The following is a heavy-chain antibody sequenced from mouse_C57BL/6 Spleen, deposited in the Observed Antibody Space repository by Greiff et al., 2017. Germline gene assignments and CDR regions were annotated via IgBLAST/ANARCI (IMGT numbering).Heavy chain of an antibody. J-gene: IGHJ4*01. Sequence: EVKLMESGGDLVKPGGSLKLSCEASGFTFSSYGMSWVRQTPDKRLEWVATISSGGSYTYYPDSVKGRFNISRDNAKNTLYLQMSSLKSEDTAMYYGARHWDDYDVDYAMDYWGQGTSVTVSS. CDR2: ISSGGSYT. V-gene: IGHV5-6*01. CDR3: ARHWDDYDVDYAMDY. CDR1: GFTFSSYG. D-gene: IGHD2-4*01.